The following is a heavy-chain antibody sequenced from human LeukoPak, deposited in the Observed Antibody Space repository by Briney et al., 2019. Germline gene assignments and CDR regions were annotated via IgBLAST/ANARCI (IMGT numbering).Heavy chain of an antibody. V-gene: IGHV1-69*13. Sequence: GASVKVSCKASGGTFSSYAISWVRQAPGQGLEWMGGIIPIFGTANYAQKFQGRVTITADESTSTAYMELSSLRSEDTAVYYCARDYDANSDLDYWGQGTLVTVSS. CDR3: ARDYDANSDLDY. CDR2: IIPIFGTA. D-gene: IGHD4-23*01. CDR1: GGTFSSYA. J-gene: IGHJ4*02.